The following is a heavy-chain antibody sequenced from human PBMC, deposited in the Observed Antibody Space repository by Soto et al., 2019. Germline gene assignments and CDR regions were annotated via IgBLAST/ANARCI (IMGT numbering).Heavy chain of an antibody. CDR3: ARDPHGITGTGGY. J-gene: IGHJ4*02. V-gene: IGHV1-69*08. Sequence: QVQLVQSGAEVKKPGSSVKVSCKASGGTFSSYTISWVRQAPGQGLEWMGRIIPILGIANYAQKFQGRVTITADKSTRTAYMELCSLRSEDTAVYYCARDPHGITGTGGYWGQGTLVTVSS. CDR1: GGTFSSYT. D-gene: IGHD1-20*01. CDR2: IIPILGIA.